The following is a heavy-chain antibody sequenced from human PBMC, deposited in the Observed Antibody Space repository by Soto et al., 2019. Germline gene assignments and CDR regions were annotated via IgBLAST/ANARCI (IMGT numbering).Heavy chain of an antibody. V-gene: IGHV3-23*01. D-gene: IGHD6-19*01. J-gene: IGHJ6*02. Sequence: GGSLRLSCAASGFTFSSYAMSWVRQAPGKGLEWVSAISGSGGSTYYADSVKGRFTISRDNSKNTLYLQMNSLRAEDTAVYYCAKDTGGSSGWYHGMDVWGQGTTVTVFS. CDR2: ISGSGGST. CDR1: GFTFSSYA. CDR3: AKDTGGSSGWYHGMDV.